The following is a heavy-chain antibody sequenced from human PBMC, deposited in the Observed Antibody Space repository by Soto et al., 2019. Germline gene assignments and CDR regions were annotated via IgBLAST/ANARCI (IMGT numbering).Heavy chain of an antibody. CDR1: GFNFNDYA. J-gene: IGHJ4*02. Sequence: EVQLLESGGGLVQPGGSLRVSCAASGFNFNDYAMAWVRQAPGKGLEWVSSISGSGGHSSYADSVKGRFIISRDNVKNILSLDMTDLGAEDTAVYYCAKDCRRLAVSGSAFDYWGQGARVSVSS. V-gene: IGHV3-23*01. CDR3: AKDCRRLAVSGSAFDY. D-gene: IGHD3-9*01. CDR2: ISGSGGHS.